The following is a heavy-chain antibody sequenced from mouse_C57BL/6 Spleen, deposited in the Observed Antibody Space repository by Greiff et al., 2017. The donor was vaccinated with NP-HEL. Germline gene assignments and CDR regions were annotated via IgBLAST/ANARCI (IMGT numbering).Heavy chain of an antibody. V-gene: IGHV5-16*01. CDR3: AGIYYGSSDYFDY. Sequence: EVKLMESEGGLVQPGRSMKLSCTASGFTFSDYYMAWVRQVPEKGLEWVANINYDGSSTYYLDSLKSRFIISRDNAKNILYLQMSSLKSEDTATYYCAGIYYGSSDYFDYWGQGTTLTVSS. CDR1: GFTFSDYY. J-gene: IGHJ2*01. CDR2: INYDGSST. D-gene: IGHD1-1*01.